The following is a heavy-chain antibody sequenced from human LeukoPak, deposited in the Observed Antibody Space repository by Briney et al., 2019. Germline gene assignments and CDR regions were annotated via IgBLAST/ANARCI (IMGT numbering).Heavy chain of an antibody. D-gene: IGHD3-16*01. J-gene: IGHJ4*02. V-gene: IGHV3-48*04. Sequence: PGGSLRLSCAASGFTFSSYSMNWVRQAPGKGLEWVSYISSSSSTIYYADSVKGRFTISRGNAKNSLYLQMNSLGAEDTAVYYCARGRSYGGIDYWGQGTLVTVSS. CDR1: GFTFSSYS. CDR3: ARGRSYGGIDY. CDR2: ISSSSSTI.